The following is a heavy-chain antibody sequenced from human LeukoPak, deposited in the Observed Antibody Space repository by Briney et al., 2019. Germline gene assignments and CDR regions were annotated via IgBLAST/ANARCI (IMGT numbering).Heavy chain of an antibody. CDR3: APGAVGAPLTFDY. D-gene: IGHD1-26*01. J-gene: IGHJ4*02. CDR1: GFTFSSYA. Sequence: GVSLRPSCAASGFTFSSYAMSWVRQAPGKGLEWVSAISGSGGSTYYADSVKGRFTISRDNSKNTLYLQMNSLRAEDTAVYYCAPGAVGAPLTFDYWGQGTLVTVSS. V-gene: IGHV3-23*01. CDR2: ISGSGGST.